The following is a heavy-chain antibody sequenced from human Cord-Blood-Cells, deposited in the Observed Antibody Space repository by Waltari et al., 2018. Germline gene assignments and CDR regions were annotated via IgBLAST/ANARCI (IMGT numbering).Heavy chain of an antibody. V-gene: IGHV1-58*01. CDR1: GFTFTSSA. J-gene: IGHJ4*02. CDR2: IVVGSGNT. CDR3: AASRFYTDFWSGPDY. D-gene: IGHD3-3*01. Sequence: QMQLVQSGPEVKKPGTSVKVSCTAFGFTFTSSAVQWVRQARGQRLEWIGWIVVGSGNTNYAQKFQERVTITRDMSTSTAYMELSSLRSEDTAVYYCAASRFYTDFWSGPDYWGQGTLVTVSS.